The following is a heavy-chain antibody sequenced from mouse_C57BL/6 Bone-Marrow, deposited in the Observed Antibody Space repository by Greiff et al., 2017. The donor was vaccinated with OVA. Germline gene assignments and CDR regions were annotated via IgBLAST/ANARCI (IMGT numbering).Heavy chain of an antibody. V-gene: IGHV1-59*01. Sequence: QVQLQQPGAELVRPGTSVKLSCKASGYTFTSYWMHWVKQRPGQGLEWIGVIDPSDSYTNYNQKFKGKATLTVDTSSNTAYMQLSSLTSEDSAVYYCAYSNYVGDYWGQGTTLTVSS. CDR3: AYSNYVGDY. CDR1: GYTFTSYW. D-gene: IGHD2-5*01. J-gene: IGHJ2*01. CDR2: IDPSDSYT.